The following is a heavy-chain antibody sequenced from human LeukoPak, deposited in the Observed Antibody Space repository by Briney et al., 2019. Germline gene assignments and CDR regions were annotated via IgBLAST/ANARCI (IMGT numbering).Heavy chain of an antibody. CDR2: MNPNRGNT. CDR3: ARGAYSGYDCTY. V-gene: IGHV1-8*01. Sequence: GASVKVSCKASGYTFTSYDINWVRQATGQGLEWMGWMNPNRGNTGYAQKFQGRVTMTRNTSISTAYMELSSLRSEDTAVYYCARGAYSGYDCTYWGQGTLVTVSS. CDR1: GYTFTSYD. D-gene: IGHD5-12*01. J-gene: IGHJ4*02.